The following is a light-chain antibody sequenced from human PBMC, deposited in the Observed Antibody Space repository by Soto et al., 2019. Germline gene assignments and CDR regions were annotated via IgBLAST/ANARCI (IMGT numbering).Light chain of an antibody. Sequence: LTLSLATLSLSPGERATLSCRASQSVSSYLAWYQQKPSQAPTLLIYGASSRDTGIPDRVSGSGSGTDFTLTVSRLEPEDFAVYYCQEYGSSPQTFG. CDR2: GAS. CDR3: QEYGSSPQT. CDR1: QSVSSY. V-gene: IGKV3-20*01. J-gene: IGKJ1*01.